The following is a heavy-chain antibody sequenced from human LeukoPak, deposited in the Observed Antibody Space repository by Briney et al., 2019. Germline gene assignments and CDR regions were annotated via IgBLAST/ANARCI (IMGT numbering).Heavy chain of an antibody. CDR3: AKGTIATAVRSWFDP. CDR1: GFTFSSYA. CDR2: ISGSADST. D-gene: IGHD6-13*01. Sequence: GGSLRLSCAASGFTFSSYAMNWVRQAPGKGLEWVSVISGSADSTYYADSVKGRFTISRDNSKNMVYLQMNSLRADDTAVYYCAKGTIATAVRSWFDPWGKETLATVSS. J-gene: IGHJ5*02. V-gene: IGHV3-23*01.